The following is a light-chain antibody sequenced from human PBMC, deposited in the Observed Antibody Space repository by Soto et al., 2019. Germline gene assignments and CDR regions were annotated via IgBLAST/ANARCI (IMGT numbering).Light chain of an antibody. Sequence: DIQMTQSPSSLSASVGDRVTITCRASQSITTFLNWYQQRPGQAPKLLIYTASTLQSDVPSRFSAGGYGTDFRLTIDTLQAEDSATYYCQQSHNTLLTFGPGTKVTIK. V-gene: IGKV1-39*01. CDR1: QSITTF. CDR3: QQSHNTLLT. J-gene: IGKJ3*01. CDR2: TAS.